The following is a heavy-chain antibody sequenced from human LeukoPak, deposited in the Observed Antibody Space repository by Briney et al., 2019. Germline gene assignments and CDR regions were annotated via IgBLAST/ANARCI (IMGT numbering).Heavy chain of an antibody. Sequence: GGSLRLSCAASGFTFSIYAMSWVRQAPGKGLEWVSSTSSGGDYTYYAGSVKGRFTISRDNSKNTLYLQMNSLRAEDTATYYCAKDRPNYYESNGHYYRRDGDSWGQGALVTVSS. CDR1: GFTFSIYA. CDR2: TSSGGDYT. CDR3: AKDRPNYYESNGHYYRRDGDS. D-gene: IGHD3-22*01. V-gene: IGHV3-23*01. J-gene: IGHJ5*01.